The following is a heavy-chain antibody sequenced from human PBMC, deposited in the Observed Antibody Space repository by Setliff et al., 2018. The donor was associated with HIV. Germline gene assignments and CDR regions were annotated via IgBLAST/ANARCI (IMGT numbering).Heavy chain of an antibody. V-gene: IGHV4-4*08. CDR3: ARDRRGYYYGSGSCYMDV. CDR1: GDSISSYY. Sequence: SETLSLTCTVSGDSISSYYWSWIRQPPGKGLEWIGYIYTSGITDYNPSLKSRVTISGDTAKNQFSLKLSSVTAADTAVYYCARDRRGYYYGSGSCYMDVWGTGTTVTVSS. J-gene: IGHJ6*03. CDR2: IYTSGIT. D-gene: IGHD3-10*01.